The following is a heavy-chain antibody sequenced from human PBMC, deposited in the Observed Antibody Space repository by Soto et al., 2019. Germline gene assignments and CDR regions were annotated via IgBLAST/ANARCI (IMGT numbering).Heavy chain of an antibody. D-gene: IGHD3-10*01. CDR1: GYSFTSYW. V-gene: IGHV5-51*01. Sequence: RGESLKISCKGSGYSFTSYWIGWVRQMPVKGLEWMGIIYPGDSDTRYSPSFQGQVTISADKSISTAYPQWSSLKASDTAMYYCARPSEVGELPYYFDYWGQGTLVTVSS. CDR2: IYPGDSDT. J-gene: IGHJ4*02. CDR3: ARPSEVGELPYYFDY.